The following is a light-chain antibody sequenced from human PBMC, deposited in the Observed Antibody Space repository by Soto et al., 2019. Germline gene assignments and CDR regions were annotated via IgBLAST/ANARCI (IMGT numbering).Light chain of an antibody. CDR2: GSS. CDR3: QQAKDFPLT. J-gene: IGKJ4*01. Sequence: DIQMTQFPSSVSAPVGDTVTITCRANQAIDDWLAWYQQKPGKAPKLLMYGSSTLQSGVPSHFSGSRSGTDFILTITSLQPEDFATYFCQQAKDFPLTFGGGTKVEIK. CDR1: QAIDDW. V-gene: IGKV1-12*01.